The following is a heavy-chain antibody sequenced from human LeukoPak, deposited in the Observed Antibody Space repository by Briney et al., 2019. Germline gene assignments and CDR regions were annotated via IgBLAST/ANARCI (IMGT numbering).Heavy chain of an antibody. D-gene: IGHD3-22*01. CDR3: ARGPYYDNSAYLSF. Sequence: SETLSLTCAVYGGSFSGFYWSWIRQPPGKGLEWIGEINHSGTTTYNPSLKSRVTMSVDTSKNQFSLRLRSVTAADTAVYYCARGPYYDNSAYLSFRGQGTLVTVSS. CDR2: INHSGTT. CDR1: GGSFSGFY. V-gene: IGHV4-34*01. J-gene: IGHJ4*02.